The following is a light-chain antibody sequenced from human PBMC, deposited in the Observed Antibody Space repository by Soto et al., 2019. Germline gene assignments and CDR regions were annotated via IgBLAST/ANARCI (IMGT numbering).Light chain of an antibody. Sequence: DIQMTQSPSSLSASVGDRDTITCRASQTVSVYLNWYRQEPGKAPKLLIFSASTLQSGVPPRFSGSGSGTDFTLTISNLQPEDFATYYCQQSYSTPFTFGPGTKVDVK. CDR3: QQSYSTPFT. J-gene: IGKJ3*01. V-gene: IGKV1-39*01. CDR1: QTVSVY. CDR2: SAS.